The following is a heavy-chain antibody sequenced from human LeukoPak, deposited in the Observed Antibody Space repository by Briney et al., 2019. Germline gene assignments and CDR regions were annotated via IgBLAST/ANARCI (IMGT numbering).Heavy chain of an antibody. CDR1: GFTFSSYE. Sequence: GGSLRLSXAASGFTFSSYEMNWVRQAPGKGLEWVSYISSSGSTIYYADSVKGRFTISRDNAKNSLYLQMNSLRAEDTAVYYCARDIGYCSSTSCYWGCFDYWGQGTLVTVSS. CDR3: ARDIGYCSSTSCYWGCFDY. D-gene: IGHD2-2*01. V-gene: IGHV3-48*03. J-gene: IGHJ4*02. CDR2: ISSSGSTI.